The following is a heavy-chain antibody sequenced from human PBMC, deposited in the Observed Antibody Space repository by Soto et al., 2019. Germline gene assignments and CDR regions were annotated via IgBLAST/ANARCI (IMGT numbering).Heavy chain of an antibody. J-gene: IGHJ4*02. CDR2: IYHSGST. Sequence: SETLSLTCAVSSGSISSSNWWSWVRQPPGKGLEWIGEIYHSGSTNYNPSLKSRVTISVDKSKNQFSLKLSSVTAADTAVYYCASRSRGEWFLAGNWGQGTLVTVSS. CDR3: ASRSRGEWFLAGN. CDR1: SGSISSSNW. D-gene: IGHD3-3*01. V-gene: IGHV4-4*02.